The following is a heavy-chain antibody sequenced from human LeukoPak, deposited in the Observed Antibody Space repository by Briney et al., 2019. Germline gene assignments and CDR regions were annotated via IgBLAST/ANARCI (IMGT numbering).Heavy chain of an antibody. D-gene: IGHD1-1*01. J-gene: IGHJ4*02. CDR1: GFTFDDYA. CDR2: ISWNSGSI. Sequence: GGSLRLSCAASGFTFDDYAMHWVRQAPGKGLEWVSGISWNSGSIGYADSVKGRFTTSRDNAKKSLYLQMNSLRAEDTALYYCAKEGNLNAVDYWGQGTLVTVSS. CDR3: AKEGNLNAVDY. V-gene: IGHV3-9*01.